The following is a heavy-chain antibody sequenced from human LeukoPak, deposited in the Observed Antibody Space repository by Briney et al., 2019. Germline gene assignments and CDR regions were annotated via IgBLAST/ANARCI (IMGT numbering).Heavy chain of an antibody. J-gene: IGHJ5*02. CDR3: ASTVRGPVIEFNWFDP. Sequence: GASVKVSCKASGYTFTSYGISWVRQAPGQGLEWMGWISAYNGNTNYAQKLQGRVTMTTDTSTSTAYMELSSLRSEDTAVYYCASTVRGPVIEFNWFDPWGQGTLVTVSS. CDR2: ISAYNGNT. CDR1: GYTFTSYG. V-gene: IGHV1-18*01. D-gene: IGHD3/OR15-3a*01.